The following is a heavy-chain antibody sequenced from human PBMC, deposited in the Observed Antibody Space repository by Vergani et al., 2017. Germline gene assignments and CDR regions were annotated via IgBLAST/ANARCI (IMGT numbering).Heavy chain of an antibody. V-gene: IGHV4-31*03. Sequence: QVQLQESGPGLVKPSQTLSLTCTVSGGYISRCGYYWSWIRQHPGKGLEWIGYIYYSGSTYYNPSLKSRVTISVDTSKNQFSLKLSSVTAADTAVYYCARGSVSLASNAFDIWGQGTMVAVSS. CDR1: GGYISRCGYY. J-gene: IGHJ3*02. D-gene: IGHD2-15*01. CDR2: IYYSGST. CDR3: ARGSVSLASNAFDI.